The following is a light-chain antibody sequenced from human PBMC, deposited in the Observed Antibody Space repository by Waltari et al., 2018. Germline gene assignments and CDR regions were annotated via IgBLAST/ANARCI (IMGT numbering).Light chain of an antibody. J-gene: IGKJ4*01. CDR2: WAS. CDR1: QSVLYSSNNKNY. Sequence: DIVMTQSPDSLAVSLGERATINCKSSQSVLYSSNNKNYFAWYKQKPGQPPKLLIYWASTRESVVPDRFSGSGSGTDFTLTISSLQAEDVAVYYCQQYYSTPLTFGGGTKVEIK. CDR3: QQYYSTPLT. V-gene: IGKV4-1*01.